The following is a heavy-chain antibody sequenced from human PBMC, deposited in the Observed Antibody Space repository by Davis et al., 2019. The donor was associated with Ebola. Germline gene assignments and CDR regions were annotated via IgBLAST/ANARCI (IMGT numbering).Heavy chain of an antibody. CDR1: GYSFTSYW. CDR3: ARSKELRSYYYYYGMDV. J-gene: IGHJ6*02. CDR2: IYPGDSDT. V-gene: IGHV5-51*01. D-gene: IGHD1-26*01. Sequence: GESLKISCKGSGYSFTSYWISWVRQMPGKGLEWMGIIYPGDSDTRYSPSFQGQVTISADKSISTAYLQWSSLKASDTAMYYCARSKELRSYYYYYGMDVWGQGTTVTVSS.